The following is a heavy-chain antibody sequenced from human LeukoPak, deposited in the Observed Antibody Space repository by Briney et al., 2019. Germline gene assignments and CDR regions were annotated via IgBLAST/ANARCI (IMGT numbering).Heavy chain of an antibody. J-gene: IGHJ5*02. V-gene: IGHV4-39*07. CDR1: GGSISSSSYY. CDR3: AREVGDTAMVIGGWFDP. CDR2: IYYSGST. D-gene: IGHD5-18*01. Sequence: SETLSLTCTVSGGSISSSSYYWGWIRQPPGKGLEWIGSIYYSGSTYYNPSLKSRVTISVDTSKNQFSLKLSSVTAADTAVYYCAREVGDTAMVIGGWFDPWGQGTLVTVSP.